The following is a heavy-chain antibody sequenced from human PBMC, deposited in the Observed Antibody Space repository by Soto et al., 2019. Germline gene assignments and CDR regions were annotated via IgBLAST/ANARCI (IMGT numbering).Heavy chain of an antibody. CDR3: ARGSGPNDAFDI. Sequence: PSETLSLTCTVSGASFSPNYWSWIRQPPGKGLEWIGYIYYSGSTNYNPSLKSRVTISVDTSKNQFSLKLSSVTAADTAVYYCARGSGPNDAFDIWGQGTMVTVS. CDR1: GASFSPNY. CDR2: IYYSGST. V-gene: IGHV4-59*01. D-gene: IGHD2-15*01. J-gene: IGHJ3*02.